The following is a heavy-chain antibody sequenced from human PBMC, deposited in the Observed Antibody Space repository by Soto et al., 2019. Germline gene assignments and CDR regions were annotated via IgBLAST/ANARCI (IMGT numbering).Heavy chain of an antibody. Sequence: QVQLVQSGAEVKKPGASVKVSCKASGYTFTDYDINWFRQATGQGLEWMGWMNPNNGDTGYAQNSQDRVPMTRSTCISTADMELCILRSEDTAVYYCAKGLRNWGVDYWGQGPLVTVSS. CDR2: MNPNNGDT. J-gene: IGHJ4*02. D-gene: IGHD7-27*01. CDR1: GYTFTDYD. CDR3: AKGLRNWGVDY. V-gene: IGHV1-8*01.